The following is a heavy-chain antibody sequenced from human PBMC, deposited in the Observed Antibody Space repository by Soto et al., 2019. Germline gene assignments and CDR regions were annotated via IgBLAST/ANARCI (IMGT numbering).Heavy chain of an antibody. Sequence: QVQLQESGPGLVKPSQTLSLTCTVSGGSISSGDYNWSWIRQPPGKGLEWIGYIYYNGSTYYNPSLNSPITKAVVTCKNQFSLKLSSVTAADTAVYYCAGDQPTYAYGSGNPFYYYGLDVWGQGTTVTVSS. J-gene: IGHJ6*02. CDR2: IYYNGST. CDR1: GGSISSGDYN. V-gene: IGHV4-30-4*01. CDR3: AGDQPTYAYGSGNPFYYYGLDV. D-gene: IGHD3-10*01.